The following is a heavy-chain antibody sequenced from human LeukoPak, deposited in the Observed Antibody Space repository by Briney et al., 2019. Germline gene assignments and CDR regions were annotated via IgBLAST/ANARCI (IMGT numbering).Heavy chain of an antibody. CDR1: GFTFSSYA. Sequence: GGSLRLSCAASGFTFSSYAMSWVRQAPGKGLECISGFSGSGGSTYYADSVKGRFAISRDNSKNTLYLQMNSLRAEDTAVYYCAKDRRKGTAMVLDDYWGQGTLVTVSS. CDR2: FSGSGGST. D-gene: IGHD5-18*01. V-gene: IGHV3-23*01. J-gene: IGHJ4*02. CDR3: AKDRRKGTAMVLDDY.